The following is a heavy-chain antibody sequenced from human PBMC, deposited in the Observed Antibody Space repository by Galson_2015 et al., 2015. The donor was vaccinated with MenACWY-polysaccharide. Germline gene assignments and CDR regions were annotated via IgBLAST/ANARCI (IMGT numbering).Heavy chain of an antibody. D-gene: IGHD3-16*02. V-gene: IGHV3-33*01. CDR2: IQYDAVYK. CDR3: AREVGRIVFHAFET. CDR1: TVTFRGSG. J-gene: IGHJ3*02. Sequence: SLRLSCAASTVTFRGSGMHWVRQAPGKGLEWVAVIQYDAVYKQYLDSVKGRFSVSRDNSKSTLYLEMNNLRAEDTALYDCAREVGRIVFHAFETWGQETMVIVSS.